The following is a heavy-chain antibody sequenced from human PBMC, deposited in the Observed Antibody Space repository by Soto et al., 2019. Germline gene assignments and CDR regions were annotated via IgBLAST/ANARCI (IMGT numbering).Heavy chain of an antibody. J-gene: IGHJ6*02. CDR1: GYTFTSYA. Sequence: ASVKVSCKASGYTFTSYAMHWVRQAPGQRLEWMGWINAGNGNTKYSQKFQGRVTITRGTSASTAYMELSSLRSEDTAVYYCARDDQYSSGWYSYYYYGMDVWGQGTTVTVSS. D-gene: IGHD6-19*01. CDR2: INAGNGNT. CDR3: ARDDQYSSGWYSYYYYGMDV. V-gene: IGHV1-3*01.